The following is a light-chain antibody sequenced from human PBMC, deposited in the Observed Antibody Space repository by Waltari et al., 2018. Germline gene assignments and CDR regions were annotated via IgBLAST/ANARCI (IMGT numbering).Light chain of an antibody. V-gene: IGLV2-23*02. CDR3: CSYAGSNTFVL. CDR2: EVN. J-gene: IGLJ2*01. Sequence: QSALTQPASVSGSPGQSPTISCTGTSIVVGFYHPVPCYQQHPGKAPKLIIFEVNKRPSGISNRFSASKSGNTASLTISALQAEDEADYYCCSYAGSNTFVLFGGGTTLTVL. CDR1: SIVVGFYHP.